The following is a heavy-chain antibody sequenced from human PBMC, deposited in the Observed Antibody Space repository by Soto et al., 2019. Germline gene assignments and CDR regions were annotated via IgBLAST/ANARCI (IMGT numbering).Heavy chain of an antibody. V-gene: IGHV4-34*01. CDR2: INHSGST. D-gene: IGHD5-18*01. J-gene: IGHJ4*02. CDR1: GGSFSGYY. CDR3: ASGPVDSAMVTFDY. Sequence: SETLSLTCAVYGGSFSGYYWSWIRQPPGKGLEWIGEINHSGSTNYNPSLKSRVTISVDTSKNQFSLKLSSVTAADTAVYYCASGPVDSAMVTFDYWGQGTLVTVS.